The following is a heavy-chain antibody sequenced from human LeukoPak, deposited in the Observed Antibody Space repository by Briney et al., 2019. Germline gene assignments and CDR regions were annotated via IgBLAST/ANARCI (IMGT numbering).Heavy chain of an antibody. CDR1: GYTFTSYY. J-gene: IGHJ6*02. Sequence: ASVKVSCKASGYTFTSYYMHWVRQAPGQGLEWMGIINPSGGSTSYAQKFQGRVTMTRDTSTSTAYMELSSLRSEDTAVYYCATYEGGQPPYYYYGMDVWGQGTTVTVSS. CDR3: ATYEGGQPPYYYYGMDV. D-gene: IGHD2-8*01. V-gene: IGHV1-46*01. CDR2: INPSGGST.